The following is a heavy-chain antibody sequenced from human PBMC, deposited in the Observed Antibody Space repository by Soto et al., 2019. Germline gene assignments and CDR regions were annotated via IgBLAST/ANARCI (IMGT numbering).Heavy chain of an antibody. D-gene: IGHD6-13*01. CDR2: IWYDGSNK. V-gene: IGHV3-33*01. CDR3: ARWGIAAGDY. CDR1: GFTFSSYG. Sequence: VQLVESGGGVVQPGRSLRLSCAASGFTFSSYGMHWVRQAPGKGLEWVAVIWYDGSNKYYADSGKGRFTISRDNSKNTRYLQMNSLRAEDTAVYYCARWGIAAGDYWGQGTLVTVSS. J-gene: IGHJ4*02.